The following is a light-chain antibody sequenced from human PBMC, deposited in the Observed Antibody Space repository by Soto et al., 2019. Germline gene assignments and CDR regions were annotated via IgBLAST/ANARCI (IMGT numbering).Light chain of an antibody. CDR3: QQRSNWPLT. J-gene: IGKJ4*01. CDR1: QSVSSN. V-gene: IGKV3-11*01. Sequence: ETVLTQSPATLSLSPGERATLSCRASQSVSSNFAWYQQKRGQAPRLLIYDASNRATGIPARFSGSGSGTDFTLTISSLEPEDFAVYYCQQRSNWPLTFGGGTKVEIK. CDR2: DAS.